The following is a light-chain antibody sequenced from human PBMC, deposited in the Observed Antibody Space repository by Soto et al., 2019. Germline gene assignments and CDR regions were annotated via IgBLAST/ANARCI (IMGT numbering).Light chain of an antibody. J-gene: IGKJ5*01. V-gene: IGKV3-15*01. CDR1: QSVGSN. CDR2: DAS. Sequence: EIVLTQSPGTLSLSPWERATLSCRASQSVGSNLAWYQQKPGQAPRLLIYDASTRATGIPARFSFSGAVTAFTPPTSSLQYEDFAVYYCQQYNNWPPTTFGQGTRLEIK. CDR3: QQYNNWPPTT.